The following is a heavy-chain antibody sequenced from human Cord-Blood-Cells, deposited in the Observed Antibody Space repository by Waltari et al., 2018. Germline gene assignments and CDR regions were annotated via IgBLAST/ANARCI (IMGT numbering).Heavy chain of an antibody. CDR1: GFTVSSNY. J-gene: IGHJ3*02. D-gene: IGHD6-6*01. V-gene: IGHV3-53*01. CDR3: ARYIAARAFDI. CDR2: IYSGGST. Sequence: EVQLVESGGGVLQPGGSLRLSCAAAGFTVSSNYMSRVRQAPGKGLEWVSVIYSGGSTYYADSVKGRFTISRDNSKNTLYLQMNSLRAEDTAVYYCARYIAARAFDIWGQGTMVTVSS.